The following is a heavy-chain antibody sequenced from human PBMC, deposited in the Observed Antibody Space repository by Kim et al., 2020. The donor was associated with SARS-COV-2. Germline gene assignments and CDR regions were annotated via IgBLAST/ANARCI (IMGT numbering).Heavy chain of an antibody. CDR1: GFTFSSYA. Sequence: GGSLRLSCAASGFTFSSYAMSWVRQAPGKGLEWVSAISGSGGSTYYADSVKGRFTISRDNSKNTLYLQMNSLRAEDTAVYYCAKDWAAAAGPNDYNWFDPWGQGTLVTVSS. CDR2: ISGSGGST. D-gene: IGHD6-13*01. J-gene: IGHJ5*02. V-gene: IGHV3-23*01. CDR3: AKDWAAAAGPNDYNWFDP.